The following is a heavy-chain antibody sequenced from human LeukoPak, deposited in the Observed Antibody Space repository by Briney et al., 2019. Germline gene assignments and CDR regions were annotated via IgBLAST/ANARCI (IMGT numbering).Heavy chain of an antibody. Sequence: ASVKVSCKASGYTFTSYGISWVRQAPGQGLEWMGWISAYNGNTNYAQKLQGRVTMTTDTSTSTAYMELRSLRSDDTAVYHCARDQEGQYPTDYWGQGTLVTVSS. CDR2: ISAYNGNT. CDR3: ARDQEGQYPTDY. D-gene: IGHD2-2*01. J-gene: IGHJ4*02. V-gene: IGHV1-18*01. CDR1: GYTFTSYG.